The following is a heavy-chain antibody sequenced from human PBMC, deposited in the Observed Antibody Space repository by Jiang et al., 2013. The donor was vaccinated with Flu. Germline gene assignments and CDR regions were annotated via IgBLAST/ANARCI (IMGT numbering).Heavy chain of an antibody. D-gene: IGHD6-13*01. CDR2: IFTSGIS. V-gene: IGHV4-4*07. Sequence: PGLVKPSETLSLTCTVSSGSIRGYYWSWIRQPAGKGLEWIGHIFTSGISNYNPSLNSRVTMSVDASKNQFSLKLSSVSAADTAIYYCARLAATRSTWFDPWGQGTLVTVSS. CDR1: SGSIRGYY. CDR3: ARLAATRSTWFDP. J-gene: IGHJ5*02.